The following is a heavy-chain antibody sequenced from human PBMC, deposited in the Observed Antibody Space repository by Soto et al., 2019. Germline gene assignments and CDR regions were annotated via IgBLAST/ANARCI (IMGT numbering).Heavy chain of an antibody. Sequence: SETLSLTCTVSGGSISSYYWSWIRQPPGKGLEWIGYIYYSGSTNYNPSLKSRVTISVDTSKNQFSLKLSSVTAADTAVYYCARDVRLSGSSDYYYGMDVWGQGTTVTVSS. CDR1: GGSISSYY. CDR3: ARDVRLSGSSDYYYGMDV. V-gene: IGHV4-59*01. D-gene: IGHD1-26*01. J-gene: IGHJ6*02. CDR2: IYYSGST.